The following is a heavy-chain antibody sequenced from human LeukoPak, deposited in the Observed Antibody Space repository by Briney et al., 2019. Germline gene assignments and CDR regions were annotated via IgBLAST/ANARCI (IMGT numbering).Heavy chain of an antibody. V-gene: IGHV1-69*01. CDR3: ARAGGQAAAGPVAYYYYGMDV. D-gene: IGHD6-13*01. Sequence: SSVKVSCKASGGTFSSYAISWVRQAPGQGLEWMGGIIPMLGTASYAQKFQGRVTITADESTSTAYMELSSLRSEDTAVYYCARAGGQAAAGPVAYYYYGMDVWGQGTTVTVSS. J-gene: IGHJ6*02. CDR2: IIPMLGTA. CDR1: GGTFSSYA.